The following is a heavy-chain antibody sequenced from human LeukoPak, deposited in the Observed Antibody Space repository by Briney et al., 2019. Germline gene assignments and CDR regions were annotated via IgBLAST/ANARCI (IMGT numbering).Heavy chain of an antibody. Sequence: ASVKVSCKASGYTFIGYYMHWMRQAPGQGLEWMGWINPNNGDTYYAQKFQGRVTMTRDTSISTAYMELRRLTSDGTAVYYCARARHYDTRRYGEYDYWGQGTLVTVSS. CDR3: ARARHYDTRRYGEYDY. J-gene: IGHJ4*02. V-gene: IGHV1-2*02. CDR2: INPNNGDT. CDR1: GYTFIGYY. D-gene: IGHD3-22*01.